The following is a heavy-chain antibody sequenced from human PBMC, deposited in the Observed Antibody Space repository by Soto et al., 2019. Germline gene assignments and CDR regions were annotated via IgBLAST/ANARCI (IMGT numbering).Heavy chain of an antibody. CDR2: ISYDGTNN. Sequence: QVQLVESGGGVVQPGRSLRLSRAASGFTFSSYGMHWVRQAPGKGLEWVAVISYDGTNNYYTESVKGRFTISRDNSKNTLFLQMNSLRAEDTAVYFCAKGDCSGGSCYFSAFDIWGQGTMVTVSS. J-gene: IGHJ3*02. D-gene: IGHD2-15*01. CDR1: GFTFSSYG. V-gene: IGHV3-30*18. CDR3: AKGDCSGGSCYFSAFDI.